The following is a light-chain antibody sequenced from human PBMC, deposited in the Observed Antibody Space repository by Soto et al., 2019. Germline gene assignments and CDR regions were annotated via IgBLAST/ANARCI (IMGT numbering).Light chain of an antibody. Sequence: EILLTQSPCTLSLSPGERATLSCRAGQSISSTYLAWYQQKPGHAPRLLIYDASSRATGIPDRLSGSGSGTDFTLTINRLEPEDFPVYYCQQYGSSITFGQGTRLEIK. CDR1: QSISSTY. CDR3: QQYGSSIT. V-gene: IGKV3-20*01. CDR2: DAS. J-gene: IGKJ5*01.